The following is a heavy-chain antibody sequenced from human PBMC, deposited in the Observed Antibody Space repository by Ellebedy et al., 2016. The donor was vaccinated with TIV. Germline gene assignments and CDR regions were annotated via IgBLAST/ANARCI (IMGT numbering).Heavy chain of an antibody. CDR3: ARGRIAARPDDAFDI. D-gene: IGHD6-6*01. CDR1: GGSISGGGYS. J-gene: IGHJ3*02. Sequence: SETLSLTCAVSGGSISGGGYSWSWIRQPPGKGLEWIGYIYHSGSTYYNPSLKSRVTISVDTSKNQFSLKLSSVTAADTAVYYCARGRIAARPDDAFDIWGQGTMVTVSS. V-gene: IGHV4-30-2*01. CDR2: IYHSGST.